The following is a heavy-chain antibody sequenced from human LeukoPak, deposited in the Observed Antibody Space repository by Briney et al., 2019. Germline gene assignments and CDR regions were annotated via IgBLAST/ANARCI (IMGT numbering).Heavy chain of an antibody. J-gene: IGHJ4*02. CDR3: ARHIGDYDFWSGYFYYFDY. CDR1: GGSISSSSYY. D-gene: IGHD3-3*01. V-gene: IGHV4-39*01. Sequence: SETLSLTCTVSGGSISSSSYYWGWIRQPPGKGLEWIGSIYYSGSTYYNPSLKSRVTISVDTSKNQFSLKLSSVTAADTAVYYCARHIGDYDFWSGYFYYFDYWGQGTLVTVSS. CDR2: IYYSGST.